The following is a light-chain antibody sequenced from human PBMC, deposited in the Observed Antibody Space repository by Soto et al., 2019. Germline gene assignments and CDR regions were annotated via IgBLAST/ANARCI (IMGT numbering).Light chain of an antibody. CDR2: DAS. V-gene: IGKV1-5*01. CDR1: QNINTW. Sequence: DIQMTQSPSTLSASVGDRVTITCRASQNINTWLAWYQQKPGQAPKLLVYDASTLESGVPSRFSGSGSGTEFTLTISSLQPDDFATYSCQQYNSFFGQGTKLELK. CDR3: QQYNSF. J-gene: IGKJ2*01.